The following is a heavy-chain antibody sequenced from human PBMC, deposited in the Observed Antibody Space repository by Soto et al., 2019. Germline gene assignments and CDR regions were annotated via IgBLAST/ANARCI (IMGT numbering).Heavy chain of an antibody. V-gene: IGHV3-23*01. CDR3: AKAVNLGPDFNYFDF. CDR1: GFTFNDYA. D-gene: IGHD3-3*01. J-gene: IGHJ4*02. CDR2: IGGGGSPT. Sequence: GGSLRLSCAASGFTFNDYALTWVRQAPGKGLEWVSAIGGGGSPTFYADSVQGRFIISRDNSKNTLLLQMNSLRAEDTAIYYCAKAVNLGPDFNYFDFWGQGNMVTVSS.